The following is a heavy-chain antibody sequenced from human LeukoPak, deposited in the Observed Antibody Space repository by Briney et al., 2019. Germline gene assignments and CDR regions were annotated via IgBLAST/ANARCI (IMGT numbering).Heavy chain of an antibody. J-gene: IGHJ6*02. CDR2: ISAYNGNT. CDR1: GYTFTSYG. Sequence: ASVKVSCKASGYTFTSYGISWVRQAPGQGLEWMGWISAYNGNTNYAQKLQGRVTMTTDTSTSTAYMELRSLRSDDTAVYYCARPYEHYGLYGMDVWGQGTTVTVSS. V-gene: IGHV1-18*01. D-gene: IGHD3-10*01. CDR3: ARPYEHYGLYGMDV.